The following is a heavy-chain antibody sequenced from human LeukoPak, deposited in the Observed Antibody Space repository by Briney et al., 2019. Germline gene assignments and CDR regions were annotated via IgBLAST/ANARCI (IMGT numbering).Heavy chain of an antibody. J-gene: IGHJ4*02. CDR1: GFTFSSYE. CDR2: INHSGST. D-gene: IGHD2-2*01. V-gene: IGHV4-34*01. Sequence: LRLSCAASGFTFSSYEMNWIRQPPGKGLEWIGEINHSGSTNYNPSLKSRVTISVDTSKNQFSLKLSSVTAADTAVYYCARHKAFSYYFDYWGQGTLVTVSS. CDR3: ARHKAFSYYFDY.